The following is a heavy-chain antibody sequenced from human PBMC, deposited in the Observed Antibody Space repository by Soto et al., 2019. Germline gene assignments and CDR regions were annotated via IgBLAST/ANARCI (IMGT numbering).Heavy chain of an antibody. CDR1: GFTFSSYA. CDR3: AKEGGHCGGDCDPYYYYGMDV. J-gene: IGHJ6*02. Sequence: EVQLLESGGGLVQPGGSLRLSCAASGFTFSSYAMSWVRQAPGKGLEWVSAISGSGGSTRYADSVKGRFTISRDNSRNTLYLQMNSLRGEDTAVYYCAKEGGHCGGDCDPYYYYGMDVWGQGTTVTVSS. CDR2: ISGSGGST. V-gene: IGHV3-23*01. D-gene: IGHD2-21*02.